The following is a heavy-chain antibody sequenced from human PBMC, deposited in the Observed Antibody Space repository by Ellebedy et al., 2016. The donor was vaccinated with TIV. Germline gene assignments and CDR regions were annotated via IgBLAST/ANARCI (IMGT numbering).Heavy chain of an antibody. J-gene: IGHJ4*02. CDR2: IYYSGGT. CDR1: GGSISSFY. Sequence: MPSETLSLTCTVSGGSISSFYWSWIRQPPGKGLECIGYIYYSGGTNYNPSLKSRVTISVDTSKNQLSLKLSSVTAADTAVYYCARHGVDTAVGNYFDFWGQGTLVTVSS. CDR3: ARHGVDTAVGNYFDF. V-gene: IGHV4-59*08. D-gene: IGHD5-18*01.